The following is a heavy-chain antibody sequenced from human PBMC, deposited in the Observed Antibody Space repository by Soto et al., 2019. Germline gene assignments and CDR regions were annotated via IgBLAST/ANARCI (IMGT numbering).Heavy chain of an antibody. V-gene: IGHV3-48*01. Sequence: PGGSLRLSCAASGFTFSSYSMNWVRQAPGKGLEWVSYISSSSSTIYYADSVKGRFTISRDNAKNSLYLQMNSLRAEDTAVYYCARDGKGAAYTHGPYYFDDWGQGALVTVSS. J-gene: IGHJ4*02. CDR3: ARDGKGAAYTHGPYYFDD. CDR2: ISSSSSTI. D-gene: IGHD1-1*01. CDR1: GFTFSSYS.